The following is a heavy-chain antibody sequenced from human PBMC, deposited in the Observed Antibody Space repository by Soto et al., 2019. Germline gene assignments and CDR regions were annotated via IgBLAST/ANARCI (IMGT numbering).Heavy chain of an antibody. D-gene: IGHD3-10*01. Sequence: ASVKVSYKASGYAFSHYGISWVRLAPGQGLEWMGWIGAYNGKTNYAQKLQGRVTMTTDTSTSTAYMELRSLRSDDTAVYYCARDLDGSGSYYTDFWGQGTLVTVSS. CDR2: IGAYNGKT. CDR3: ARDLDGSGSYYTDF. V-gene: IGHV1-18*01. CDR1: GYAFSHYG. J-gene: IGHJ4*02.